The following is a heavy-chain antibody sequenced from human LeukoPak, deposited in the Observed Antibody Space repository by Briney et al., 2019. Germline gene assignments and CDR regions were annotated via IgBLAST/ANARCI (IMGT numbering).Heavy chain of an antibody. CDR1: EFTFSSYE. D-gene: IGHD3-10*01. J-gene: IGHJ3*02. CDR3: ARESGFRGDAFDI. Sequence: PGGSLRLSCAASEFTFSSYEMNWVRQAPGKGLEWVSYISSSGTTIYYADSVKGRFTISRDNAKNSLYLQMNSLRAEDTAVYYCARESGFRGDAFDIWGQGTMVTVSS. CDR2: ISSSGTTI. V-gene: IGHV3-48*03.